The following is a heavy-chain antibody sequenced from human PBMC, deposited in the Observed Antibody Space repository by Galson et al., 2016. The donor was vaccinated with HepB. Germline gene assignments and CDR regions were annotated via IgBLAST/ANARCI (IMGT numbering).Heavy chain of an antibody. CDR1: GGSFSANY. Sequence: SETLSLTCAVSGGSFSANYWSWIRQSPGKGLEWIGEMNHRGSSNYNPSLRSRVPISVDTSKSQVSLNLSSVTAADTAVYYCARSTIKLTGPDGVFDFWGQGTLVTVSS. CDR3: ARSTIKLTGPDGVFDF. J-gene: IGHJ4*02. CDR2: MNHRGSS. D-gene: IGHD3-9*01. V-gene: IGHV4-34*01.